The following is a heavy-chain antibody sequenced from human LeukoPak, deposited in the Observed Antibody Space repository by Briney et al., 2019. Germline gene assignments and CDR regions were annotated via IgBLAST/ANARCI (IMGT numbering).Heavy chain of an antibody. CDR1: GFSFSSYA. Sequence: GGSLRLSCAASGFSFSSYAMSWVRQAPGKGLEGVSASTGGSTYYPDSVKGRFTVSRDNSKNTLYLQLNSLRAEDTAVYYCAKGALGAAYWYFDVWGRGTLVSVSS. V-gene: IGHV3-23*01. D-gene: IGHD1-26*01. CDR2: STGGST. J-gene: IGHJ2*01. CDR3: AKGALGAAYWYFDV.